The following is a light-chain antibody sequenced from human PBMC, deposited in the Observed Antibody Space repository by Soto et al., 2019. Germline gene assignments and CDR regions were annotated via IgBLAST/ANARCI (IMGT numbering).Light chain of an antibody. J-gene: IGLJ1*01. V-gene: IGLV2-11*01. CDR1: SSDVGGYNY. CDR3: CSYAGSYPYV. Sequence: CALTQPRSVSGSPGQSVTISCTGTSSDVGGYNYVSWYQQHPGKAPKLMISDVSKRPSGVPDRFSGSKSGNTASLTISGLQAEDEADYYCCSYAGSYPYVFGSGTKVTVL. CDR2: DVS.